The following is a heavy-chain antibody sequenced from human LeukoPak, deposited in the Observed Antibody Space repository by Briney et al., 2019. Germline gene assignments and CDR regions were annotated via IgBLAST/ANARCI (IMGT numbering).Heavy chain of an antibody. V-gene: IGHV4-39*02. CDR2: IYYSGNT. J-gene: IGHJ5*02. CDR1: GGSISVISHY. Sequence: SETLSLTCTVSGGSISVISHYWGWIRQPPGKGLEWIGSIYYSGNTYYNPSLKSRVTISVDTSKNHFSLEVSSVTAADTAVYYCARPEGFDPWGQGTLVTVSP. CDR3: ARPEGFDP.